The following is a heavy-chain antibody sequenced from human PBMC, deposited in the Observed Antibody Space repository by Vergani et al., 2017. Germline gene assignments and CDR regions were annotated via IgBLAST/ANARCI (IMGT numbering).Heavy chain of an antibody. CDR3: ARDGPRYGSGQYYYGMDV. J-gene: IGHJ6*02. V-gene: IGHV3-33*01. CDR1: GFTFSSYG. D-gene: IGHD3-10*01. Sequence: QVQLVESGGGVVKPGRSLRLSCAASGFTFSSYGMHWVRQAPGKGLEWVADIWYDGSNKYYADSVKGRFTISRDNSKNTLYLQMNSLRAEDTAGYYCARDGPRYGSGQYYYGMDVWGQGTTVTVSS. CDR2: IWYDGSNK.